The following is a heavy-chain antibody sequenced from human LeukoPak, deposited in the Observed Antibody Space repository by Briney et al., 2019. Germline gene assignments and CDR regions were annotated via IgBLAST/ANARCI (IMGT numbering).Heavy chain of an antibody. D-gene: IGHD6-13*01. V-gene: IGHV1-8*01. CDR3: ARGGSSWYVFDS. CDR2: MNPNSGNT. J-gene: IGHJ4*02. CDR1: GYTFTNYD. Sequence: ASVKVSCKPSGYTFTNYDINWVRQATGQGLEWMGWMNPNSGNTGYAQKFQGRVTMTRNTSISTAYMELSSLRSEDTAVYYCARGGSSWYVFDSWGQGTLVTVSS.